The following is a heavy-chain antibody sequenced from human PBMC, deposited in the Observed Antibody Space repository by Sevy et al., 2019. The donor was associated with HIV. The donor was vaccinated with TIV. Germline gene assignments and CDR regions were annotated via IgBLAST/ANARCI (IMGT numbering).Heavy chain of an antibody. Sequence: GGSLRLSCAASGFTFSSYWMSWVRQAPGKGLEWVANIKQDGSEKYYVDSVKGRFTISKDNAKNSLYLKMNSLRAEDTAVYYCARIRGIMITFGGVIHDAFDIWGQGTMVTVSS. CDR2: IKQDGSEK. CDR3: ARIRGIMITFGGVIHDAFDI. V-gene: IGHV3-7*03. CDR1: GFTFSSYW. J-gene: IGHJ3*02. D-gene: IGHD3-16*02.